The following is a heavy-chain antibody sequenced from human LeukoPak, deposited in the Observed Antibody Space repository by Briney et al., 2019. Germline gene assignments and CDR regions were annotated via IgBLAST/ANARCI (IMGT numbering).Heavy chain of an antibody. J-gene: IGHJ3*02. CDR3: ARQETSSYNGAFDI. Sequence: GGSLRLSCAASGFTFSGYWVTWVRQAPGKGLEWVANIKKDGSEMYYVDSVKGRFTISRDNAKNSLYLQMNSLRADDTAVYHCARQETSSYNGAFDIWGQGTMVTVSS. CDR2: IKKDGSEM. D-gene: IGHD1-26*01. V-gene: IGHV3-7*01. CDR1: GFTFSGYW.